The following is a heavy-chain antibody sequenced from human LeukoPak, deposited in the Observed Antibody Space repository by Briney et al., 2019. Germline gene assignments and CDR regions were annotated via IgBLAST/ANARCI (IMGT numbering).Heavy chain of an antibody. CDR1: GFTFSSYS. D-gene: IGHD3-10*01. CDR2: IRYDGSNK. CDR3: ARDSEEDFDY. Sequence: GGSLRLSCTASGFTFSSYSMNWVRQAPGKGLEWVAFIRYDGSNKYYADSVKGRFTISRDNAKNSLYLQMNSLRAEDTAVYYCARDSEEDFDYWGQGTLVTVSS. J-gene: IGHJ4*02. V-gene: IGHV3-30*02.